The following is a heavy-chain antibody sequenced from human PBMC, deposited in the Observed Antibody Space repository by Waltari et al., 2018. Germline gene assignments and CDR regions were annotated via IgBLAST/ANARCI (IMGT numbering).Heavy chain of an antibody. V-gene: IGHV3-23*01. J-gene: IGHJ3*02. D-gene: IGHD7-27*01. CDR3: AKGTWGSAFDI. Sequence: EVQLLGSGGDLVQPGGSLRLSCAASGFTFTSYGMSWVRQAPGKGPEWVSYIRADGTRTYYGDSMKGRFTISRDNSENTLYLQMNSLRAEDTALYYCAKGTWGSAFDIWGQGTMVTVSS. CDR1: GFTFTSYG. CDR2: IRADGTRT.